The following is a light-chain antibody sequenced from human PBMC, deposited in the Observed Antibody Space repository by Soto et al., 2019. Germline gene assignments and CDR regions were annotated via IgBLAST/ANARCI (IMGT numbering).Light chain of an antibody. CDR3: LQHYGYPYS. J-gene: IGKJ2*03. CDR1: QGIRKD. V-gene: IGKV1-17*01. Sequence: DFQMTQSPSSLSASVGDSVTILCRASQGIRKDLGWYQHKPGKVPKRLIYGASRLESGVPSRFSGSGSETVFTLTIRSLQPEDSGTYYCLQHYGYPYSFGQGTKVEIK. CDR2: GAS.